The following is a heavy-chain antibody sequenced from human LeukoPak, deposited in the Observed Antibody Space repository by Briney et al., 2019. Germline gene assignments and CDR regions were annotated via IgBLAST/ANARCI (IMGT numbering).Heavy chain of an antibody. D-gene: IGHD6-13*01. CDR2: ISAGGGST. CDR3: AKDAAGPEY. CDR1: GLTFSDYS. Sequence: GGSLRLSCAASGLTFSDYSMTWVRQAPGKGLFWVSGISAGGGSTYYADSVKGRSTISRANSRNTLYLQMNSLRAEDTAVYYCAKDAAGPEYWGQGTLVTVSS. V-gene: IGHV3-23*01. J-gene: IGHJ4*02.